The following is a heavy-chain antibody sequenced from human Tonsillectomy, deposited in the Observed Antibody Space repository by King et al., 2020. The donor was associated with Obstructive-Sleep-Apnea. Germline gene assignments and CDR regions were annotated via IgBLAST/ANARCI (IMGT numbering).Heavy chain of an antibody. CDR1: GFTFDDYA. J-gene: IGHJ4*03. D-gene: IGHD3-22*01. V-gene: IGHV3-43D*03. CDR3: ARGPDYYDSTGYFHY. Sequence: VQLVESGGLVVQPGGSLRLSCAASGFTFDDYAMHWVRQTPGKGPEWVSLITWDGGSTHYADSVKGRFTISRDNSESSLYLQMNSLRVEDTALYYCARGPDYYDSTGYFHYWGLGTLVTVSS. CDR2: ITWDGGST.